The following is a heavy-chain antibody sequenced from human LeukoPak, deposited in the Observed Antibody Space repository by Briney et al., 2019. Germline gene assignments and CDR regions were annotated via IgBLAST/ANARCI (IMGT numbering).Heavy chain of an antibody. CDR2: ISYDGSNK. D-gene: IGHD2-15*01. V-gene: IGHV3-30-3*01. CDR1: GITVNSNY. Sequence: PGGSLRLSCAASGITVNSNYMSWVRQAPGKGLEWVAVISYDGSNKYYADSVKGRFTISRDNSKNTLYLQMNSLRTEDTAVYYCARDRGGGNYYYHYGMDVWGEGTTVTVYS. J-gene: IGHJ6*01. CDR3: ARDRGGGNYYYHYGMDV.